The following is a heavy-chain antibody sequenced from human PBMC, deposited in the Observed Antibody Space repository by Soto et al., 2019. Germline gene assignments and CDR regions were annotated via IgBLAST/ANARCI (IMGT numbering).Heavy chain of an antibody. CDR2: ISAYSGNT. D-gene: IGHD2-2*01. CDR1: GYTFTGYY. J-gene: IGHJ4*02. CDR3: ARDRYCSSTSCWAPIDY. V-gene: IGHV1-18*04. Sequence: GASLKVSCKASGYTFTGYYMHCVRQARGQRLEWIGWISAYSGNTNYAQKLQERVTMTTDTSTSTAYMELRSLRSDDTAVYYCARDRYCSSTSCWAPIDYWGQGTLVTVSS.